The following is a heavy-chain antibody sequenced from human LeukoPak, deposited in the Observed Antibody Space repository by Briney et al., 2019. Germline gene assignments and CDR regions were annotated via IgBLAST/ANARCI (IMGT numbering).Heavy chain of an antibody. CDR1: GFTFSSYA. CDR3: AKDAYYYGSGSYEDY. CDR2: ISGSGGST. V-gene: IGHV3-23*01. Sequence: GGSLRLSCAASGFTFSSYAMSWVRQAPGKGLEWVSAISGSGGSTYYADSVKGRFTISRDNSKNTLFLQMNSLRAEDTAVYYCAKDAYYYGSGSYEDYWGQGTLVTVSS. J-gene: IGHJ4*02. D-gene: IGHD3-10*01.